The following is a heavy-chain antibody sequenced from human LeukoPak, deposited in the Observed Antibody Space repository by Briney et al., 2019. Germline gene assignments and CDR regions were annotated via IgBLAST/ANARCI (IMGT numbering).Heavy chain of an antibody. D-gene: IGHD1-1*01. CDR2: IGTASDT. Sequence: PGGSLRLSCAASGFTFSSFDMHWVRQLPGQGLEWVSTIGTASDTYNPGSVEGRFTLSRDNAKNSLYLQMNSLTAGDTAVYYCARGPPRGKYYYMDVWGKGTTVTVSS. V-gene: IGHV3-13*01. CDR1: GFTFSSFD. J-gene: IGHJ6*03. CDR3: ARGPPRGKYYYMDV.